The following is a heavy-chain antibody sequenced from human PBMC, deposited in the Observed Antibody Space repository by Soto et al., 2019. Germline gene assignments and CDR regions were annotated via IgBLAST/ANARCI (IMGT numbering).Heavy chain of an antibody. CDR2: IYRSGGT. J-gene: IGHJ3*02. CDR1: GGSISSGGYS. CDR3: ARVRDSGAADAFDI. D-gene: IGHD6-25*01. Sequence: PSETLSLTCAVSGGSISSGGYSWSWFRQPPGKGLEWIGYIYRSGGTYYNPSLKSRVIMSLDTSKNQFSLKVSSVTAADTAEFYCARVRDSGAADAFDIWGQGTMVTVSS. V-gene: IGHV4-30-2*01.